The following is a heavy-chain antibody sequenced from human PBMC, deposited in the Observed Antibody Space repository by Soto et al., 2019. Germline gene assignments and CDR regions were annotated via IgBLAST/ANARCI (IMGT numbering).Heavy chain of an antibody. Sequence: GGSLRLSCAASGFSFDEYGMHWVRQAPGKGLEWVSGISWDSGTIDYADSVKGRFTISRDNAKNSLSLQINSLKTEDTALYYCARGSGGGVTTSLWNSWGQGTLVTVSS. CDR3: ARGSGGGVTTSLWNS. CDR2: ISWDSGTI. J-gene: IGHJ5*02. D-gene: IGHD4-17*01. V-gene: IGHV3-9*01. CDR1: GFSFDEYG.